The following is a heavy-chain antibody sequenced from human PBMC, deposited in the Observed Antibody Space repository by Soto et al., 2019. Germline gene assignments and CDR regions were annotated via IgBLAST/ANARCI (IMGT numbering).Heavy chain of an antibody. V-gene: IGHV3-74*01. D-gene: IGHD3-22*01. J-gene: IGHJ4*02. Sequence: GGSLRLSCAASGFTLSSYWMHWVRQSPGKGLVWVSRINSDGSSTSYADSVKGRFTITRDNAKNTLYLQMNSLRAEDTAVYYCARDPGTGYYDSSGYYYDWGQGTRVTVSS. CDR3: ARDPGTGYYDSSGYYYD. CDR1: GFTLSSYW. CDR2: INSDGSST.